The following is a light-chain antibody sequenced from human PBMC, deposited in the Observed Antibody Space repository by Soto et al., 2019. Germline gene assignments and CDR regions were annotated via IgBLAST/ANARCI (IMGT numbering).Light chain of an antibody. CDR2: DAS. Sequence: GDTATITCRASQGVCTGLAWYQQKPGPPPRLLIYDASTRQRGVPSRFSGSGSGTEFALTFTIHQSDDFATYHYQQSNNKPLKIGQGTRLEI. CDR1: QGVCTG. J-gene: IGKJ5*01. V-gene: IGKV1D-13*01. CDR3: QQSNNKPLK.